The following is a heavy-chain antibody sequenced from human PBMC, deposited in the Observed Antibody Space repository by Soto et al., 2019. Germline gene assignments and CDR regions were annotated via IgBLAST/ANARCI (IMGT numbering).Heavy chain of an antibody. V-gene: IGHV4-39*01. Sequence: SETLSLTCTVSGGSISSSSYYWGWIRQPPGKGLEWIGSIYYSGSTYYNPSLKSRVTISVDTSKNQFSLKLSSVTAADTAVYYCARHPPAISSSDHWGQGTLVTVSS. CDR2: IYYSGST. D-gene: IGHD3-3*01. CDR3: ARHPPAISSSDH. CDR1: GGSISSSSYY. J-gene: IGHJ4*02.